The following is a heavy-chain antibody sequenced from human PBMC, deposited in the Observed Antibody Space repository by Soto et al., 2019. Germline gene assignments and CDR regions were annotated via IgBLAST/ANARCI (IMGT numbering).Heavy chain of an antibody. Sequence: SETLSLTCAVYGGSFSGYYWSWIRQPPGKGLEWIGEINHSGSTNYNPSLKSRVTISVDTSKNQFSLKLSSVTAADTAVYYCASASGYSSSWTGWGQGTLVTVSS. J-gene: IGHJ4*02. CDR2: INHSGST. CDR3: ASASGYSSSWTG. D-gene: IGHD6-13*01. V-gene: IGHV4-34*01. CDR1: GGSFSGYY.